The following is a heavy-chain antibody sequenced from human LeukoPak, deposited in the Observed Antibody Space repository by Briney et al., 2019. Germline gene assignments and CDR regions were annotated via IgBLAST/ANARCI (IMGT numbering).Heavy chain of an antibody. CDR3: ARDKIVGPTTLDY. CDR2: IKQDESEI. V-gene: IGHV3-7*01. CDR1: GFTFSGYW. J-gene: IGHJ4*02. Sequence: GGSLRLSCATSGFTFSGYWMSWVRQTPEKGLEWVANIKQDESEIYYVDSVKGRFTISRDNAKSSLYLQMNSLRTDDTAVYYCARDKIVGPTTLDYWGQGTLVTVSS. D-gene: IGHD1-26*01.